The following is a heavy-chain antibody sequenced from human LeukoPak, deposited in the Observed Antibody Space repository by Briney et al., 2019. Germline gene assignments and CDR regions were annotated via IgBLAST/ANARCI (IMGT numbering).Heavy chain of an antibody. CDR1: GFTFSTYS. CDR3: AREGGAYVPDY. D-gene: IGHD5-12*01. Sequence: GGSLRLSCAASGFTFSTYSMNWVRQAPGKGLEWVSYISSSTIYYADSVKGRFTISRDNAKNSLYLQMNSLRAEDTAAYYCAREGGAYVPDYWGQGILVTVSS. J-gene: IGHJ4*02. V-gene: IGHV3-48*01. CDR2: ISSSTI.